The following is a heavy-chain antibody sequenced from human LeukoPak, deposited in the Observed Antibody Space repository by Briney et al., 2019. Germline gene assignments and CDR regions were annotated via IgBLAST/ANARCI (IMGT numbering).Heavy chain of an antibody. Sequence: PSETLSLTCTVSGGSISSYYWSWIRQPPGKGLEWIGYIYYSGSTNYNPSLKSRVTISVDTSKNQFSLKLSSVTAADTAVYYCARASSSALGWVDLWGQGTLVTVSS. D-gene: IGHD6-6*01. CDR2: IYYSGST. CDR1: GGSISSYY. CDR3: ARASSSALGWVDL. J-gene: IGHJ5*02. V-gene: IGHV4-59*01.